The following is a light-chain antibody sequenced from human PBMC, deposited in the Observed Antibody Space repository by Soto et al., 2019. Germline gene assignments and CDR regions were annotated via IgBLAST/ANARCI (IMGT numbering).Light chain of an antibody. CDR3: QQYNNWWT. CDR2: VAS. CDR1: QSVSSN. V-gene: IGKV3-15*01. Sequence: EIVMTQSPATLSVSPGERATLSCRASQSVSSNLSWYQQKPGQAPRLLIYVASTRATGIPARFSGSGSGTEFTLTISSLQSEYFAVYYCQQYNNWWTFGQGTKVEIK. J-gene: IGKJ1*01.